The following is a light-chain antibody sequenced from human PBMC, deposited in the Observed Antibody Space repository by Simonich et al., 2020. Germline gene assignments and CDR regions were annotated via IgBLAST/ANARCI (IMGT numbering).Light chain of an antibody. J-gene: IGKJ1*01. Sequence: EIVMTQSPATLSVSPGERATLSCRASQIVSSNLAWYQQKPGQAPRLLIYVDSPRATGIPARFSGSGSGTEFTLTISSMQSEDFAVYYCQQYNNWPPWTFGQGTKVEIK. CDR2: VDS. CDR3: QQYNNWPPWT. CDR1: QIVSSN. V-gene: IGKV3-15*01.